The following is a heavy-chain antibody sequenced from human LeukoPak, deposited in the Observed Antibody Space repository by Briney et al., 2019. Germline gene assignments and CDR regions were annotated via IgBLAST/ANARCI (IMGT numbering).Heavy chain of an antibody. CDR2: IHYSGST. V-gene: IGHV4-59*01. D-gene: IGHD5-18*01. Sequence: SETLSLTCTVSGGSISTYYWSWLRQPPGKSLEWIGYIHYSGSTNYNLSLKRRVTISVDTSKNQFSLKLSSVTAADTAVYYCARTTEGGYTYDYFYYYYMDVWGKGTTVTISS. CDR3: ARTTEGGYTYDYFYYYYMDV. J-gene: IGHJ6*03. CDR1: GGSISTYY.